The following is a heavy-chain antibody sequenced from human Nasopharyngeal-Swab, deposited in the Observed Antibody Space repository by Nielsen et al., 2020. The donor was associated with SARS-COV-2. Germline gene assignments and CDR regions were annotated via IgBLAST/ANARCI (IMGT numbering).Heavy chain of an antibody. V-gene: IGHV3-7*03. J-gene: IGHJ3*02. CDR2: IKQDGSEK. CDR3: ARDEYYGDYFDAFDI. D-gene: IGHD4-17*01. CDR1: GFTFSSYW. Sequence: GESLKISCAASGFTFSSYWMSWVRQAPGKGLEWVASIKQDGSEKYYVDSVKGRFTISRDNAKNSLYLQMNSLRAEDTAVYYCARDEYYGDYFDAFDIWGQGTMVTVSS.